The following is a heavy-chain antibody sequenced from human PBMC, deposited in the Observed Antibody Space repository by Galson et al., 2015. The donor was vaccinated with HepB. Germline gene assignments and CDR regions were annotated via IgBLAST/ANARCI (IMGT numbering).Heavy chain of an antibody. CDR1: SGSISNYY. V-gene: IGHV4-59*01. CDR2: VYYSGRT. Sequence: ETLSLTCTVSSGSISNYYWSWIRQPPGKGLEWIGYVYYSGRTKSNPSLKSRVSISVDSSKNQFSLNLTSVTAADTAVYFCARGYDILTGYQHRGWGFGRNWYFDLWGRGTLVSVSS. CDR3: ARGYDILTGYQHRGWGFGRNWYFDL. J-gene: IGHJ2*01. D-gene: IGHD3-9*01.